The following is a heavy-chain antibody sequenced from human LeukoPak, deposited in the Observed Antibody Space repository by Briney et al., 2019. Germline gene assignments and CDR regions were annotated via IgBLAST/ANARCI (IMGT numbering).Heavy chain of an antibody. J-gene: IGHJ4*02. CDR1: GFTFSSYA. V-gene: IGHV3-23*01. CDR3: AKGTSGSCYSEIDY. D-gene: IGHD2-15*01. Sequence: GGSLRLSCAASGFTFSSYATSWVRQAPVKGLEWVSVISDSGTASYYADSVKGRFTISRDNSKNTLYLQMNSLRVEDTAVYHCAKGTSGSCYSEIDYWGQGSLVTVSS. CDR2: ISDSGTAS.